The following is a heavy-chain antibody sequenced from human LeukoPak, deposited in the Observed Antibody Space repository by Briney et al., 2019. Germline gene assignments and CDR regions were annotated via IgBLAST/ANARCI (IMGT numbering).Heavy chain of an antibody. J-gene: IGHJ6*03. CDR1: GYTFTSYG. D-gene: IGHD5-12*01. Sequence: ASVKVSCKASGYTFTSYGISWVRQAPGQGLEWMGWISAYNGNTNYAQKLQGRVTMTTDTSTSTAYMELRSLRSDDTAVYYCARKYSGYDYGEYYYYMDVWGKGTTVTVSS. CDR3: ARKYSGYDYGEYYYYMDV. V-gene: IGHV1-18*01. CDR2: ISAYNGNT.